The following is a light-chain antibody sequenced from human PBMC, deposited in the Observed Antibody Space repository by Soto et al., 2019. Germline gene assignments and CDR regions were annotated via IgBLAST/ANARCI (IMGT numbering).Light chain of an antibody. CDR2: DDS. Sequence: SYELTQPPSVSVAPGQTARITCGGHNIGSKSVHWYQQKPGQAPVLVVYDDSDRPSGIPERFSGSTSGNTATLTISRVEAGDEADYYCQVWDSSSDHVVFGGGTKLTVL. CDR3: QVWDSSSDHVV. CDR1: NIGSKS. V-gene: IGLV3-21*02. J-gene: IGLJ2*01.